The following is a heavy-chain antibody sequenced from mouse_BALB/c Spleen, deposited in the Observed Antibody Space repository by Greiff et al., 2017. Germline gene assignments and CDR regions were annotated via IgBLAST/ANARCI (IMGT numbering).Heavy chain of an antibody. Sequence: VQLQQSGAELAKPGASVKMSCKASGYTFTSYWMHWVKQRPGQGLEWIGYINPSTGYTEYNQKFKDKATLTADKSSSTAYMQLSSLTSEDSAVYYCARGDYGSPFDYWGQGTTLTVSS. V-gene: IGHV1-7*01. D-gene: IGHD1-1*01. CDR2: INPSTGYT. CDR3: ARGDYGSPFDY. CDR1: GYTFTSYW. J-gene: IGHJ2*01.